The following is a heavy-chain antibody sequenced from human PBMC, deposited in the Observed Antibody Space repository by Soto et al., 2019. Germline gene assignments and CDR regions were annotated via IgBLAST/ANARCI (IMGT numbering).Heavy chain of an antibody. CDR1: GYTFTSYG. V-gene: IGHV1-18*01. CDR2: INGYNGNT. D-gene: IGHD5-18*01. CDR3: ARDRAYSTSSLTWFDP. J-gene: IGHJ5*02. Sequence: AXVKVSCKTSGYTFTSYGISWVRQAPGQGLEWMGWINGYNGNTNYAQKLQGRVIMTTDTSTSTAYMELRSLRSDDTAVYYCARDRAYSTSSLTWFDPWGQGTLVTVSS.